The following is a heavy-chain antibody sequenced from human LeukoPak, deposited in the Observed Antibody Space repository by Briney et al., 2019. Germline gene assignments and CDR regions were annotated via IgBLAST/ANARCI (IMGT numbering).Heavy chain of an antibody. CDR2: IRYDGSNK. Sequence: GGSLRLSCAASGFTFSSYGMHWVRQAPGKGLEWVAFIRYDGSNKYYADSVKGRFTISRDNSKNTLYLQMNSLRAEDTAVYYCSKPLEHEFWSGYYYYYSYMDVWGKGTTVTVSS. CDR1: GFTFSSYG. D-gene: IGHD3-3*01. V-gene: IGHV3-30*02. CDR3: SKPLEHEFWSGYYYYYSYMDV. J-gene: IGHJ6*03.